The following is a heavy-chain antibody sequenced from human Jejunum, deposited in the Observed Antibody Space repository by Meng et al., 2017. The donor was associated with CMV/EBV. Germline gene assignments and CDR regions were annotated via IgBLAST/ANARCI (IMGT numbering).Heavy chain of an antibody. CDR3: ARLGELRFLEWLLPFDY. CDR2: ISPGDSDT. Sequence: FTSCWIGWVRQMPGQGLEWMWIISPGDSDTRYSPSFQGQVTISADKSISTAYLQWSSLKASDTAMYYCARLGELRFLEWLLPFDYWGQGTLVTVSS. J-gene: IGHJ4*02. V-gene: IGHV5-51*01. D-gene: IGHD3-3*01. CDR1: FTSCW.